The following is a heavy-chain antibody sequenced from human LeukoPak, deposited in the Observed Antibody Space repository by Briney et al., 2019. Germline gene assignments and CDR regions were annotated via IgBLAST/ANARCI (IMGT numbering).Heavy chain of an antibody. CDR3: TTEAPWYSSGRGWSDY. D-gene: IGHD6-19*01. CDR2: IKSKVDRETT. J-gene: IGHJ4*02. CDR1: GFTFSDAW. V-gene: IGHV3-15*01. Sequence: GGSLRLSCAASGFTFSDAWMSWVRQAPGKGLEWVGHIKSKVDRETTDYAAPVKGRFTISRDDSKNTLYLQMNSLKTEDTAVYYCTTEAPWYSSGRGWSDYWGQGTLVTVSS.